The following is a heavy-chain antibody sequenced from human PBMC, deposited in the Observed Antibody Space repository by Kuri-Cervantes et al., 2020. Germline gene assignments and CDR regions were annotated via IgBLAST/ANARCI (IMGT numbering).Heavy chain of an antibody. Sequence: GESLKISCAASGFTFSSYGMHWVRQAPGKGLEWVSVISYDGSNKYYADSVKGRFNISRDNSKNTLSLQMNSLRAEDTAVYYCARDTIFGIDYWGQGTLVTVSS. CDR1: GFTFSSYG. V-gene: IGHV3-30*06. CDR2: ISYDGSNK. CDR3: ARDTIFGIDY. J-gene: IGHJ4*02. D-gene: IGHD3-3*01.